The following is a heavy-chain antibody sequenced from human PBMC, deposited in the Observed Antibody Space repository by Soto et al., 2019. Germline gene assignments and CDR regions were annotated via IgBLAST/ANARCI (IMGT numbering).Heavy chain of an antibody. J-gene: IGHJ5*02. CDR2: INAGNGNT. CDR1: GYTFTSYV. V-gene: IGHV1-3*01. Sequence: SGRVSCKASGYTFTSYVMLWVRQAPGQRLEWMGWINAGNGNTKYSQKFQGRVTITRDTSASTAYMELSSLRSEDTAVYYCARGWYDILTGYYMRGWFDPWGQGTLGTGS. D-gene: IGHD3-9*01. CDR3: ARGWYDILTGYYMRGWFDP.